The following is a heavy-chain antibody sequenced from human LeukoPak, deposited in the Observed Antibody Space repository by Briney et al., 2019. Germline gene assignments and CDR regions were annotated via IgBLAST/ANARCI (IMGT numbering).Heavy chain of an antibody. V-gene: IGHV3-74*01. Sequence: PGGSLRLSCAASGFTFSSYWMHWVRQAPGKGLVWVSRINSDGSSTSYADSVKGRFTISRDNAKNTLYLQMNSLRAEDTAVYYCARSGRDGYNPTLRYYYMDVWGKGTTVTVSS. D-gene: IGHD5-24*01. CDR3: ARSGRDGYNPTLRYYYMDV. CDR2: INSDGSST. J-gene: IGHJ6*03. CDR1: GFTFSSYW.